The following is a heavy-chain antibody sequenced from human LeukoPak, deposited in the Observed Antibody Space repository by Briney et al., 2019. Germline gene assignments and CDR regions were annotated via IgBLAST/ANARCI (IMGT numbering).Heavy chain of an antibody. D-gene: IGHD6-19*01. J-gene: IGHJ4*02. V-gene: IGHV1-18*01. CDR2: ISVYNGNT. CDR3: ASAQEIAVAGSYFDY. Sequence: GASVKVSCKSSGHTFTSYGINWVRQAPGQGLEWMGWISVYNGNTYYAQNFQGRITMTTDTSTSTAYMDLRSLRSDDTAVYYCASAQEIAVAGSYFDYWGQGTLVTVSS. CDR1: GHTFTSYG.